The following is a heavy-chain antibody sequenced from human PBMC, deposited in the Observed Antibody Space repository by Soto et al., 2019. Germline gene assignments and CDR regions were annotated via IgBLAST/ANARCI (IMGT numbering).Heavy chain of an antibody. CDR2: IYYSGST. Sequence: SETLSLTCTVSGGSISSGDYYWSWIRQPPGKGLEWIGYIYYSGSTYYNPSLKSRVTISVDTSKNQFSLKLSSVTAADTAVYYCARSGITMVRGVIITSWFDPWGQGTLATVSS. CDR1: GGSISSGDYY. D-gene: IGHD3-10*01. CDR3: ARSGITMVRGVIITSWFDP. V-gene: IGHV4-30-4*01. J-gene: IGHJ5*02.